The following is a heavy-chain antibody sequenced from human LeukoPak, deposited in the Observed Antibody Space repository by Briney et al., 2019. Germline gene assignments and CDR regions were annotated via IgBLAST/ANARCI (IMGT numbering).Heavy chain of an antibody. V-gene: IGHV4-39*07. D-gene: IGHD3-16*01. Sequence: SETLSLTCSVSGGSVTTGTYHWAWIRQPPGKGLEWIGSVYVDGGTHYNRSLQSRVAISVDTSKNQYSLRLSSATAADTAVYYCARDHYYDGRGRFDPWGQGILVTVSS. CDR1: GGSVTTGTYH. J-gene: IGHJ5*02. CDR2: VYVDGGT. CDR3: ARDHYYDGRGRFDP.